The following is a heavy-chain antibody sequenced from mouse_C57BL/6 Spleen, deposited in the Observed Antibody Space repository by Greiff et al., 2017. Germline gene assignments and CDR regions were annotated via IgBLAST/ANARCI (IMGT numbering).Heavy chain of an antibody. J-gene: IGHJ4*01. D-gene: IGHD2-3*01. V-gene: IGHV2-5*01. CDR1: GFSLTSYG. CDR3: AKKGDGYYADAMDY. Sequence: QVQLQQSGPGLVQPSQSLSITCTVSGFSLTSYGVHWVRQSPGKGLEWLGVIWRGGSTDYNAAFMSRLSITKDNSKSQVFFKMNSLQADDTAIYYCAKKGDGYYADAMDYWGQGTSVTVSS. CDR2: IWRGGST.